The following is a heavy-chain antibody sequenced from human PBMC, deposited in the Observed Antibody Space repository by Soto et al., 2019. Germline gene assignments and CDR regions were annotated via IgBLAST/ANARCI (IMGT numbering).Heavy chain of an antibody. CDR3: ARDREQLGGAFDI. J-gene: IGHJ3*02. Sequence: QLQLRESGSGLVKPSQTLSLTCAVSGGSISSGGYSWSWIRQPPGKGLEWIGYIYHSGSTYYNPSLKSRVTISVDRSKNQFSLKLSSVTAADTAVYYCARDREQLGGAFDIWGQGTMVTVSS. CDR2: IYHSGST. CDR1: GGSISSGGYS. V-gene: IGHV4-30-2*01. D-gene: IGHD6-6*01.